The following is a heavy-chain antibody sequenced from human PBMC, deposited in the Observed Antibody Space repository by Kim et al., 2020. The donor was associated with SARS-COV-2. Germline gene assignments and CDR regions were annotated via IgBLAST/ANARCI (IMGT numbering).Heavy chain of an antibody. V-gene: IGHV3-74*01. CDR3: GSAFATSAAP. CDR2: IATDRSLT. J-gene: IGHJ5*02. CDR1: GFTFSTYW. D-gene: IGHD6-25*01. Sequence: GGSLRLSCAASGFTFSTYWMSWVRQVPGKGLVWVSSIATDRSLTKYADSVKGRFTISRDNAQNTLFLQMNSLRAEDTAVYYCGSAFATSAAPCGWGHLVT.